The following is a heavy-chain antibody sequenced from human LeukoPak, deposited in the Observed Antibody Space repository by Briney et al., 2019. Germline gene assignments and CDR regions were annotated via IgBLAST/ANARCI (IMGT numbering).Heavy chain of an antibody. CDR2: INTDESST. CDR1: GFSFSYYA. Sequence: GGSLRLSCAASGFSFSYYAMSWVRQAPGKGLVWVSRINTDESSTIYADSVKGRFTISRDNAKNTLYLQMNSLRADDTAVYYCTRGMRTTNYYYMDVWGKGTTITVSS. V-gene: IGHV3-74*01. J-gene: IGHJ6*03. D-gene: IGHD1/OR15-1a*01. CDR3: TRGMRTTNYYYMDV.